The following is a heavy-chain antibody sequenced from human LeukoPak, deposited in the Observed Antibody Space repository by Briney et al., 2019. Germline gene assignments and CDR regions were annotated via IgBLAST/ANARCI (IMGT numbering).Heavy chain of an antibody. V-gene: IGHV4-59*01. J-gene: IGHJ3*02. Sequence: KASETLSLTCTVSGGSISSYYWSWIRQPPGKGLEWIGYIYYSGSTNYNPSLKSRVTISVGTSKNQFSLKLSSVTAADTAVYYCARDAVAGGSCHTFDIWGQGTMVTVSS. D-gene: IGHD2-15*01. CDR3: ARDAVAGGSCHTFDI. CDR1: GGSISSYY. CDR2: IYYSGST.